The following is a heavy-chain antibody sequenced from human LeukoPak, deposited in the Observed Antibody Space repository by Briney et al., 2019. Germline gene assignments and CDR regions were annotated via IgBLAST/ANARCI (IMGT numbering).Heavy chain of an antibody. D-gene: IGHD1-26*01. V-gene: IGHV1-2*02. CDR3: ARGIVGVSNWFDP. CDR2: VNPNSGGT. J-gene: IGHJ5*02. CDR1: GYTFTGYY. Sequence: ASVKVSCKASGYTFTGYYMHWVRQAPGQGLEWMGWVNPNSGGTNYAQRFQGRVTMTRDTSISTAYMELSRLRSDDTAVYYCARGIVGVSNWFDPWGQGTLVTVSS.